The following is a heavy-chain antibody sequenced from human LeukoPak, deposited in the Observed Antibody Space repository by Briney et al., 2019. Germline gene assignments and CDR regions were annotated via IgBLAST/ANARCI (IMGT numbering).Heavy chain of an antibody. D-gene: IGHD4-17*01. CDR2: ISGSGSSR. CDR3: AKIADDYGDQNPFDY. J-gene: IGHJ4*02. CDR1: GFTFSSYA. Sequence: GGSLRLSCAASGFTFSSYAMSWVRQAPGKGLEWLSVISGSGSSRYYAVSVKGRFTISRDNSNNTVYLQMSSLRAEDTAVYYCAKIADDYGDQNPFDYWGQGTLVTVST. V-gene: IGHV3-23*01.